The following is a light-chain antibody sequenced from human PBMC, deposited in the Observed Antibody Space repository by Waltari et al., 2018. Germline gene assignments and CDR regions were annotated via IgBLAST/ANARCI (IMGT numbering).Light chain of an antibody. V-gene: IGKV3-15*01. CDR1: QSVTSN. Sequence: EIVMTQSPATLSVSPGEGATLSCRASQSVTSNLAWYQQKPGQAPRLLIHGASTRATGVPARFSGSGSETEFTLTISSLQSEDFAVYYCQQYNNWPLTFGGGTKVEIK. CDR3: QQYNNWPLT. CDR2: GAS. J-gene: IGKJ4*01.